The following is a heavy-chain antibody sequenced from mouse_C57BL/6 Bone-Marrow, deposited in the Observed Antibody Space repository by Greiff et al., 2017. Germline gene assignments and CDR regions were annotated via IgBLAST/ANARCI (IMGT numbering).Heavy chain of an antibody. CDR3: ARGDDGYYDAMDY. J-gene: IGHJ4*01. CDR2: IYPGSGNT. D-gene: IGHD2-3*01. CDR1: GYTFTDYY. V-gene: IGHV1-76*01. Sequence: VQLQQSGAELVRPGASVKLSCKASGYTFTDYYINWVKQRPGQGLEWIARIYPGSGNTYYNEKFKGKATLTAEKSSSTAYMQLSSLTSEDSAVXFCARGDDGYYDAMDYWGQGTSVTVSS.